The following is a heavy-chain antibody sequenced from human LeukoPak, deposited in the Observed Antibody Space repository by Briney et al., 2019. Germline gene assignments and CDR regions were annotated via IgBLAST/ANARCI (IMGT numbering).Heavy chain of an antibody. V-gene: IGHV1-18*01. D-gene: IGHD2/OR15-2a*01. CDR3: ARGGNRHWFDP. CDR1: GYSFISYG. J-gene: IGHJ5*02. CDR2: ISTHSGNT. Sequence: GASVKVSCKASGYSFISYGISWVRQAPGQGLEWMGWISTHSGNTNYAQKLQGRVTMTTDTSTSTAYVEMRSLKSDDTAVYYCARGGNRHWFDPWGQGTLVTVSS.